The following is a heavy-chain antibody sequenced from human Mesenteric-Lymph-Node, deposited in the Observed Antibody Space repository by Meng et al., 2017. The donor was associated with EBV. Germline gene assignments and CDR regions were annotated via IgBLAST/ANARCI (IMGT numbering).Heavy chain of an antibody. J-gene: IGHJ4*02. CDR1: GYTFTNYY. Sequence: QVQLVQSGAEVKKPGASVKVSCKASGYTFTNYYVHWVRQAPGQGLEWMGIIQPSGGRTTYAQKFQGRVTLTSDTSTSTVYMELSSLRSEDTAVYYCAKEREGLSGSSPWDYWGQGPLVTVYS. CDR2: IQPSGGRT. CDR3: AKEREGLSGSSPWDY. V-gene: IGHV1-46*01. D-gene: IGHD1-26*01.